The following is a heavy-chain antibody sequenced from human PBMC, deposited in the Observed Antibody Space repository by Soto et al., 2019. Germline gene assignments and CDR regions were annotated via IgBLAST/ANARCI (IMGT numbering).Heavy chain of an antibody. CDR1: GFSFSNSE. V-gene: IGHV3-48*03. J-gene: IGHJ5*02. CDR2: ISASVSTI. Sequence: GGSLRLSCEATGFSFSNSEMNWVRQAAGKGLEWISYISASVSTIYYAGSVKGRFTVSRGNAKNRLYLQMTGLRGEDTALYYCTREEAIGSVDWYDPWGRGTLVTVSS. CDR3: TREEAIGSVDWYDP. D-gene: IGHD2-2*02.